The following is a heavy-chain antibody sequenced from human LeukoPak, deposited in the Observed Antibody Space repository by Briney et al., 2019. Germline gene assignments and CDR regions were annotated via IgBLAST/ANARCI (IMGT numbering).Heavy chain of an antibody. D-gene: IGHD4-11*01. V-gene: IGHV3-11*04. J-gene: IGHJ6*03. Sequence: GGPLRLSCAASGFTFSDYYMSWIRQAPGKGLEWVSYISSSGSTIYYADSVKGRFTISRDNAKNSLYLQMNSLRAEDTAVYYCARDPMTTEGYYYYYMDVWGKGTTVTVSS. CDR1: GFTFSDYY. CDR2: ISSSGSTI. CDR3: ARDPMTTEGYYYYYMDV.